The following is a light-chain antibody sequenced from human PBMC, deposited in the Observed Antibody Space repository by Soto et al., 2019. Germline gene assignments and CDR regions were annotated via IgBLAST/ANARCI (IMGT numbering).Light chain of an antibody. Sequence: QSVLTQPPSVSGAPGQRVTISCTGSSSNIGAGYDVHWYQQLPGTAPKLLIYGNSNRPSGVPDRFSGSKSGTSASLAITGLQAEDEVDYYCQSYDGSLGGSVFGGGTKLP. V-gene: IGLV1-40*01. J-gene: IGLJ2*01. CDR1: SSNIGAGYD. CDR2: GNS. CDR3: QSYDGSLGGSV.